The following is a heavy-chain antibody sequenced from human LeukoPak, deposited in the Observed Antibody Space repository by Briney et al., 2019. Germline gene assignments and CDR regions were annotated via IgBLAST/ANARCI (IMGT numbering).Heavy chain of an antibody. CDR3: ARVNRRYYDY. CDR2: ISSSSTTI. Sequence: GGSLRLSCAASGFTFSSYSMNWVRQAPGKGLEWVSYISSSSTTIYYADSVKGRLTISRDNAKNSLYLQMNSLRAEDTAVYYCARVNRRYYDYWGQGTLVTVSS. D-gene: IGHD1-14*01. V-gene: IGHV3-48*01. CDR1: GFTFSSYS. J-gene: IGHJ4*02.